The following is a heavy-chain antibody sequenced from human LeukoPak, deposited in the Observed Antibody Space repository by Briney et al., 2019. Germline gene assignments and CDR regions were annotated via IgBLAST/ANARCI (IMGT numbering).Heavy chain of an antibody. CDR3: ARLMGYSYGSLDC. D-gene: IGHD5-18*01. CDR2: IYPGDSDT. CDR1: GYSFTSYW. J-gene: IGHJ4*02. Sequence: GESLKISCKGSGYSFTSYWIGWARQMPGKGLGWMGIIYPGDSDTRYSPSFQGQVTISAVKSISTAYLQWSSLKASDTAMYYCARLMGYSYGSLDCWGQGTLVTVSS. V-gene: IGHV5-51*01.